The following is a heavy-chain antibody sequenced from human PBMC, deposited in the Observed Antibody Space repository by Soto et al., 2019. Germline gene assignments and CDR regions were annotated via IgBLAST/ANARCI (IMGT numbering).Heavy chain of an antibody. J-gene: IGHJ3*02. D-gene: IGHD3-22*01. CDR3: ARDTSQRYYYDSSGTVGAFDI. CDR2: IYHSGST. Sequence: PSETLSLTCAASGYSISSGCYWGWLRQPPGKGLEWIGSIYHSGSTYYNPSLKSRVTISVDTSKNQFSLKLSSVTAADTAVYYCARDTSQRYYYDSSGTVGAFDIWGQGTMVTVSS. CDR1: GYSISSGCY. V-gene: IGHV4-38-2*02.